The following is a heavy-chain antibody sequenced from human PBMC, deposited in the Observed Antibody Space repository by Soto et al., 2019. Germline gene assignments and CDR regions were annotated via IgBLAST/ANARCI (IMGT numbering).Heavy chain of an antibody. Sequence: SGPTLVNPTQTRTLTCTFSGFSLSTGGMCVSWVRQPPGKALEWLALVDWDDDKYYSTSLRTRLTISKDTSKNQVVLTMTNMDPVDTATYYCARTFNGYPDYWGQGTLVTVSS. CDR1: GFSLSTGGMC. CDR3: ARTFNGYPDY. J-gene: IGHJ4*02. V-gene: IGHV2-70*20. D-gene: IGHD5-18*01. CDR2: VDWDDDK.